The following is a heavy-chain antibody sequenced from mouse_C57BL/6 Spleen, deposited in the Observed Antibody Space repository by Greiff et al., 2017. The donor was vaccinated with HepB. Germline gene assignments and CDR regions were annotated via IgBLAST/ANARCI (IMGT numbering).Heavy chain of an antibody. D-gene: IGHD1-1*01. V-gene: IGHV1-15*01. J-gene: IGHJ2*01. CDR2: IDPETGGT. CDR1: GYTFTDYE. CDR3: TRGFYYGSSYGY. Sequence: QVQLKESGAELVRPGASVTLSCKASGYTFTDYEMHWVKQTPVHGLEWIGAIDPETGGTAYNQKFKGKAILTADKSSSTAYMELRSLTSEDSAVYYCTRGFYYGSSYGYWGQGTTLTVSS.